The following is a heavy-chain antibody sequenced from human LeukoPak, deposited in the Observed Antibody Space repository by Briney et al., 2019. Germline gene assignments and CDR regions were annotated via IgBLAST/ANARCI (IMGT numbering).Heavy chain of an antibody. J-gene: IGHJ4*02. CDR2: INHSGST. D-gene: IGHD3-22*01. CDR1: GGSFSGYY. CDR3: ARGYYDSSGYIV. Sequence: SETLSLTCAVYGGSFSGYYWSWIRQPPGKGLEWIGEINHSGSTNYNPSLKSRVTKSVDTSKNQFSLKLRSVTAADTAVYYCARGYYDSSGYIVWGQGTLVTVSS. V-gene: IGHV4-34*01.